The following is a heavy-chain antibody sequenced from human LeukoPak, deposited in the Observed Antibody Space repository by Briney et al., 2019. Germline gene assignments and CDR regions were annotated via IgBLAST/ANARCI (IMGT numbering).Heavy chain of an antibody. CDR2: ISYDGRIK. J-gene: IGHJ4*02. V-gene: IGHV3-30-3*01. CDR1: GFTFSSYA. Sequence: GGSLRLSCTASGFTFSSYAIHWVRQAPGKGLEWISFISYDGRIKYYADSVKGRLTISRDNSKNTLSLQMNSLRAEDTAIYYXXXXXXEKYCIDYWGQGTLVTVSS. CDR3: XXXXXEKYCIDY. D-gene: IGHD2-8*02.